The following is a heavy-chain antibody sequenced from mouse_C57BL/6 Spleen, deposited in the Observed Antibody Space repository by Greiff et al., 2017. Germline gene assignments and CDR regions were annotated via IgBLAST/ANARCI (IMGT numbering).Heavy chain of an antibody. D-gene: IGHD4-1*01. J-gene: IGHJ2*01. CDR3: TINWDGGYFDY. V-gene: IGHV6-6*01. CDR2: IRNKANNHAT. Sequence: EVKEVESGGGLVQPGGSMKLSCAASGFTFSDAWMDWVRQSPEKGLEWVAEIRNKANNHATYYAESVKGRFTISSDDSKSSVYLQMNRLIAEDTGIDYCTINWDGGYFDYWGQGTTLTVSS. CDR1: GFTFSDAW.